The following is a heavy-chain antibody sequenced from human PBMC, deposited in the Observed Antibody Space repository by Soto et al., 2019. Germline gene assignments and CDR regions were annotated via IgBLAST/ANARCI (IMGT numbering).Heavy chain of an antibody. Sequence: EVQLVEFGGDLVQPGGSLRLSCAASGFTFSSNWMSWVRQAPGKGLEWVANLKRDGSEANYVDSVKGRFTISRDNTRNSVYLQMDSLRADDTAVYYCARDVGSGWFDYWGQGTLVTVSS. V-gene: IGHV3-7*05. J-gene: IGHJ4*02. CDR1: GFTFSSNW. CDR2: LKRDGSEA. D-gene: IGHD6-19*01. CDR3: ARDVGSGWFDY.